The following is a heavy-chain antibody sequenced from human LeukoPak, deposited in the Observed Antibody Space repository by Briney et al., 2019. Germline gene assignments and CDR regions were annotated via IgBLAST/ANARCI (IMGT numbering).Heavy chain of an antibody. Sequence: GASVKVSCKASGYTFTGYYMHWVRQAPGQGLEWMGWINPNSGGTNYAQKFQGRVTMTRDTSISTAYMELSRLRSDDTAVYYCARERRGSTYCGGDCYPNWFDPWGQGTLVTVSS. D-gene: IGHD2-21*02. CDR1: GYTFTGYY. CDR2: INPNSGGT. CDR3: ARERRGSTYCGGDCYPNWFDP. V-gene: IGHV1-2*02. J-gene: IGHJ5*02.